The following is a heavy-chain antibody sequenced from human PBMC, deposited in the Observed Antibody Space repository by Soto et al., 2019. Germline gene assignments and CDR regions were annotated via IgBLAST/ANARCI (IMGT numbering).Heavy chain of an antibody. D-gene: IGHD3-22*01. CDR2: IRQDGSEK. Sequence: PGGSLRLSCAASEFTFSNYAMSWVRQAPGKGLEWVSVIRQDGSEKYYADSVKGRFTISRDNAKNSLYLQMNSLRAEDTAVYYCARFYYDSSGYLPSPYYYYYGMDVWGQGTTVTVSS. CDR3: ARFYYDSSGYLPSPYYYYYGMDV. CDR1: EFTFSNYA. J-gene: IGHJ6*02. V-gene: IGHV3-7*01.